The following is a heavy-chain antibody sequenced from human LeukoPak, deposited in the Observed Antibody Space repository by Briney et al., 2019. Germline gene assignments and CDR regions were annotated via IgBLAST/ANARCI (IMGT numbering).Heavy chain of an antibody. D-gene: IGHD3-22*01. J-gene: IGHJ6*02. V-gene: IGHV1-8*01. Sequence: ASVKLSCKASGYTFTSYHIDWVRQAPGQGPEWMGWMNAKRGHTGYAQNLEGRVTMTRDTSTNTAYMELRGLRSEDTAVYFCARGMFDNSGHYYYFYYALDVWGQGTTVTVSS. CDR3: ARGMFDNSGHYYYFYYALDV. CDR1: GYTFTSYH. CDR2: MNAKRGHT.